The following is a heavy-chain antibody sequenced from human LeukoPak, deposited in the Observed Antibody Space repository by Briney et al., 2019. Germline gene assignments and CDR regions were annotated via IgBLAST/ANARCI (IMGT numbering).Heavy chain of an antibody. J-gene: IGHJ3*02. CDR3: ATFSSGFYPKEPFDI. V-gene: IGHV3-7*01. CDR2: IKQDGSER. Sequence: GGSLRLSCAASGFTFSSYWMTWVRQAPGKGLEWVATIKQDGSERYYVDSVKGRFSISRDNARNSLYLQMNSLRAEDTALYYCATFSSGFYPKEPFDIWGRGTMVSVSS. CDR1: GFTFSSYW. D-gene: IGHD3-22*01.